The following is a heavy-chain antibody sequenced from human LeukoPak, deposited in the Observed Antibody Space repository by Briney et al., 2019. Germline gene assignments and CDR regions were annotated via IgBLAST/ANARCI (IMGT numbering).Heavy chain of an antibody. V-gene: IGHV1-46*01. D-gene: IGHD1-1*01. CDR2: INPGGGST. J-gene: IGHJ4*02. CDR1: GYTFTDYY. Sequence: WVKVSCKASGYTFTDYYIHWVRQAPGQGLEWMGIINPGGGSTSYAQKFQGRVTMTRDRSTSTIYMELSSLRPEDTAVYYCARYNGDLTGGFDNWGQGTLVTVSS. CDR3: ARYNGDLTGGFDN.